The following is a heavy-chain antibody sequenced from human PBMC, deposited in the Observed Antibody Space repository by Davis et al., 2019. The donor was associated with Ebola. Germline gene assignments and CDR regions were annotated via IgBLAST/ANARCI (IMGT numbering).Heavy chain of an antibody. Sequence: MPSETLSLTCAVYGGSFSGYYWSWIRQPPGKGLEWIGEINHSGSTNYNPSLKSRVTISVDKSKNQFSLKLSSVTAAGTAVYYCARVIAVAGPHYYYYYGMDVWGQGTTVTVSS. CDR2: INHSGST. V-gene: IGHV4-34*01. J-gene: IGHJ6*02. CDR3: ARVIAVAGPHYYYYYGMDV. D-gene: IGHD6-19*01. CDR1: GGSFSGYY.